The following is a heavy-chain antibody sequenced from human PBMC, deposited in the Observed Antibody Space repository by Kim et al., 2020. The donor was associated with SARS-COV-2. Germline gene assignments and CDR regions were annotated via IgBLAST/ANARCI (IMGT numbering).Heavy chain of an antibody. Sequence: NADAVEGRFTISRDNSKNTLYLQMNSLRAEDTAVYYCAKFRLAPNAFDIWGQGTMVTVSS. D-gene: IGHD6-19*01. CDR3: AKFRLAPNAFDI. J-gene: IGHJ3*02. V-gene: IGHV3-23*03.